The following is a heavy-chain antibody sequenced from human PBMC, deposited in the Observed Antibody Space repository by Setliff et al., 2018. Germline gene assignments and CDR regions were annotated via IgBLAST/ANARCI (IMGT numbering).Heavy chain of an antibody. Sequence: SSETLSLTCNVSGGSIAGSTYHWGWIRQPPGKGPEWIGRIYYSGNTYYNSSLRSRVTISVDTSKNQFSLKLSSVTAADTAVYYCARTGAYRYFDYWGQGTLVTVSS. CDR3: ARTGAYRYFDY. CDR2: IYYSGNT. V-gene: IGHV4-39*01. CDR1: GGSIAGSTYH. J-gene: IGHJ4*02. D-gene: IGHD1-1*01.